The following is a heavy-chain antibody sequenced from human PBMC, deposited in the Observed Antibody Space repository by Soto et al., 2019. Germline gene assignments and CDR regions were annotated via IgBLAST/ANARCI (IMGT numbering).Heavy chain of an antibody. V-gene: IGHV3-30*18. J-gene: IGHJ4*02. CDR3: AKDIVKYTYGACDY. CDR2: ISYDGSNN. D-gene: IGHD5-18*01. Sequence: VGSLRLSCAASGFTFSSYGMYWVRQARGKGLEWVAAISYDGSNNYHAGSVKGRFTISRDNSKNTLYLQLNSLRTEDTAVYYCAKDIVKYTYGACDYWGQGVLVTVSS. CDR1: GFTFSSYG.